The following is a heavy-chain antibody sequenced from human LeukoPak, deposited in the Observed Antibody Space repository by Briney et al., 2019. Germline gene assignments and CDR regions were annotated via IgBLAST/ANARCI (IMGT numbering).Heavy chain of an antibody. D-gene: IGHD3-9*01. Sequence: PGGSLRLSCAASGFTFSSYGMHWVRQAPGKGLEWVAVISYDGSNKYYADSVKGRFTISRDNSKNTLYLQMNSLRAEDTAVYYCAKDQEDYDILTGYYKGSYQGYWGQGTLVTVSS. CDR1: GFTFSSYG. CDR3: AKDQEDYDILTGYYKGSYQGY. J-gene: IGHJ4*02. CDR2: ISYDGSNK. V-gene: IGHV3-30*18.